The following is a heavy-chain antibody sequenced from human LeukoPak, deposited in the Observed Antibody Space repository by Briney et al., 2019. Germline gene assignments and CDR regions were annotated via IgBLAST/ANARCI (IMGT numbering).Heavy chain of an antibody. CDR2: IYYGGST. V-gene: IGHV4-59*11. J-gene: IGHJ6*03. CDR3: ARAAYGDYDAMSHYYYMDV. Sequence: SETLSLTRTVSGDSLSRHYWSCIPQPPEKGLEWVGYIYYGGSTNYNPSLKGRVTISVDTSKKHFSLTLSSVTAAGTAVYSCARAAYGDYDAMSHYYYMDVWGKGTTVIVSS. D-gene: IGHD4-17*01. CDR1: GDSLSRHY.